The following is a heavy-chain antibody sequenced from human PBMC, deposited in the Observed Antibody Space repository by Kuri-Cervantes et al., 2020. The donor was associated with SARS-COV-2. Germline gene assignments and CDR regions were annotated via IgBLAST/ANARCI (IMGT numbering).Heavy chain of an antibody. CDR2: ISWDGGST. V-gene: IGHV3-43D*03. Sequence: GESLKISCAASGFTFDDYAMHWVRQAPGKGLEWVSLISWDGGSTYYADSVKGRFTISRDNSKNSLYLQMNSLRVEDTARYYCTKVFGVGSNINYFDSWGQGTVVTVSS. D-gene: IGHD3-10*02. CDR1: GFTFDDYA. CDR3: TKVFGVGSNINYFDS. J-gene: IGHJ4*02.